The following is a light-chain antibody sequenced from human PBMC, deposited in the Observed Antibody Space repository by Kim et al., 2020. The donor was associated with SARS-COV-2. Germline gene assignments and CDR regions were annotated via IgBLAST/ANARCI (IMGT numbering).Light chain of an antibody. J-gene: IGKJ1*01. CDR3: QQYNSYRT. Sequence: GDRVTITCRASQRISSWLAWYQQKPGKAPKLLIYDASSLESGVPSRFSGSGSGTEFTLTISSLQPDDFATYYCQQYNSYRTFGQGTKVDIK. CDR2: DAS. CDR1: QRISSW. V-gene: IGKV1-5*01.